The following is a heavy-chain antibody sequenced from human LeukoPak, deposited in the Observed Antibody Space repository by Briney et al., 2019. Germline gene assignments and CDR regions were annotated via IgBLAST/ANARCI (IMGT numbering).Heavy chain of an antibody. CDR2: IHYTGST. V-gene: IGHV4-59*01. J-gene: IGHJ4*02. CDR1: GGSIRGYY. Sequence: PSETLSLTCTVSGGSIRGYYWSWIRQPPGKGLEWIGYIHYTGSTDYNPSLKSRVTISADTSKNQFSLNLSSVTAADTAVYYCASRKLGNDYWGQGTLVTVSS. CDR3: ASRKLGNDY. D-gene: IGHD7-27*01.